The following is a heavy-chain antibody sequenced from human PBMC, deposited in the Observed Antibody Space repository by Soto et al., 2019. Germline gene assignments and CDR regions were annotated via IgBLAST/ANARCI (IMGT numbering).Heavy chain of an antibody. CDR3: ARDRGQNHHAYDY. V-gene: IGHV3-33*01. CDR1: GFTFSSHG. CDR2: IWSDGSNK. J-gene: IGHJ4*02. D-gene: IGHD3-10*01. Sequence: QVQLVESGGGVVQPGRSLRLSCAASGFTFSSHGMHWVRQAPGKGLEWVAVIWSDGSNKYYADSVKGRFTISRDNSKNMMYMQINRLRVKDTAVYSCARDRGQNHHAYDYWVQGTLVTVCS.